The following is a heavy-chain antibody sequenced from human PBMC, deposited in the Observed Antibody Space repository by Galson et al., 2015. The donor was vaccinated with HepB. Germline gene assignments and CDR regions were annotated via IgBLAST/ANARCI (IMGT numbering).Heavy chain of an antibody. Sequence: PALVKPTQTLTLTCTVSGFSLNFPRMGVSWIRQPPGKALEWLAHIFSNDEKSYRASLKSRLTISKDTSKSRVVLTMTNVDPVDTATYFCARIRSEAPRYYYYYMDVWGEGTTVTVSS. V-gene: IGHV2-26*01. J-gene: IGHJ6*03. CDR2: IFSNDEK. CDR1: GFSLNFPRMG. CDR3: ARIRSEAPRYYYYYMDV.